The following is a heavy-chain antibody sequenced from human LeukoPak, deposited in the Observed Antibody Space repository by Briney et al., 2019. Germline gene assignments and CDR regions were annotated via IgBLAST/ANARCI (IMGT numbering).Heavy chain of an antibody. Sequence: SETLSLTCTVSGAPIRSYFWSWIRQPPGKGLEWIGYIYYGGGTNYNPSFESRITISVDTSKNRISLNLTSVTASDTAIYYCARERGDYVFDYWGQGNLVTVSS. V-gene: IGHV4-59*01. CDR3: ARERGDYVFDY. CDR1: GAPIRSYF. J-gene: IGHJ4*02. CDR2: IYYGGGT. D-gene: IGHD4-17*01.